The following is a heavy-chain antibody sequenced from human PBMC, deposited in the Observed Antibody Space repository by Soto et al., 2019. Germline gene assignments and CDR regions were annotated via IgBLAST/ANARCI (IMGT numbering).Heavy chain of an antibody. J-gene: IGHJ4*02. CDR3: ARWGTTGGLDV. D-gene: IGHD3-16*01. V-gene: IGHV3-30*19. Sequence: QVQLVESGGGVVQPGTSLRLSCVGSGFTFRRYVRHWVRQAPGKGLEWVALTSYDGSNKYYDDSVKGRFTISRDNSRNTVDLQMDNLRPEDTALYYCARWGTTGGLDVWGQGTLVSVSS. CDR2: TSYDGSNK. CDR1: GFTFRRYV.